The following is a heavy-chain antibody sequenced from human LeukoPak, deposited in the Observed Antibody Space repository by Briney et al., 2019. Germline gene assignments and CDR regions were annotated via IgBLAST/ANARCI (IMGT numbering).Heavy chain of an antibody. CDR3: AKEKPYYYGPGDY. J-gene: IGHJ4*02. CDR1: GFTFSSYG. CDR2: ISYDGSNK. D-gene: IGHD3-10*01. Sequence: PGGSLRLSCAASGFTFSSYGMHWVRRAPGKGLEWVAVISYDGSNKYYADSVKGRFTISRDNSKNTLYLQMNSLRAEDTAVYYCAKEKPYYYGPGDYWGQGTLVTVSS. V-gene: IGHV3-30*18.